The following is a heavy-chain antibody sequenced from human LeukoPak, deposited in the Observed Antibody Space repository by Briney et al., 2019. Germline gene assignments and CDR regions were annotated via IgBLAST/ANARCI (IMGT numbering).Heavy chain of an antibody. D-gene: IGHD6-13*01. J-gene: IGHJ4*02. Sequence: GGSLRLSCAASGFTVSSNYMSWVRQAPGKGLEWVSVIYSGGSTYYADPVKGRFTISRDNSKNTLYLQMNSLRAEDTAVYYCARAEYSSSWSPTLYFDYWGQGTLVTVSS. CDR3: ARAEYSSSWSPTLYFDY. CDR2: IYSGGST. CDR1: GFTVSSNY. V-gene: IGHV3-66*01.